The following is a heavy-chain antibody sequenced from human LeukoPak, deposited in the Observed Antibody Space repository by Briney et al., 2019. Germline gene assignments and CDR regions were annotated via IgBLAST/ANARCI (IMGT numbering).Heavy chain of an antibody. V-gene: IGHV1-2*04. D-gene: IGHD6-19*01. J-gene: IGHJ4*02. CDR1: GYTFTGYY. CDR2: INPNSGGT. Sequence: VASVKVSCKASGYTFTGYYMHWVRQAPGRGLEWMGWINPNSGGTNYAQKFQGWVTMTRDTSISTAYMELSRLRSDDTAVYYCARGSSGWNTSPALLDYWGQGTLVTVSS. CDR3: ARGSSGWNTSPALLDY.